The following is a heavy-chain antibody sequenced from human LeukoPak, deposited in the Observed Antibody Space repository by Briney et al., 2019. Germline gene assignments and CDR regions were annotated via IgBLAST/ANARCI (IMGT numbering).Heavy chain of an antibody. V-gene: IGHV3-23*01. CDR2: ISDNVVST. J-gene: IGHJ4*02. D-gene: IGHD6-19*01. CDR3: AKGSGYSTGWYTLDY. CDR1: GFTVSSNY. Sequence: GGSLRLSCAASGFTVSSNYMSWVRQAPGKGLEWVSTISDNVVSTYYADSVKGRFTISRDNSKNTLYLQMNSLRAEDTAVYYCAKGSGYSTGWYTLDYWGQGTLVTVSS.